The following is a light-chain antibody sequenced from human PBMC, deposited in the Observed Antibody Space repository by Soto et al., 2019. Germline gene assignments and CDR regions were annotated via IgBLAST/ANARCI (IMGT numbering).Light chain of an antibody. CDR3: QQYNNWPLT. Sequence: EIVMTQSPATLSVSPGERATLSCRASQSVSTSLAWYQQKPGQAPRLLIYGASTRAAGIPARFSGSGSGTDFTLTISSLQSEDSAFYYCQQYNNWPLTFGGGTKVEIK. V-gene: IGKV3-15*01. CDR1: QSVSTS. J-gene: IGKJ4*01. CDR2: GAS.